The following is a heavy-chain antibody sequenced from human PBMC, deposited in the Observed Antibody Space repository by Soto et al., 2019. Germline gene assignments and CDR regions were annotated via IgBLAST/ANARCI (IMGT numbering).Heavy chain of an antibody. V-gene: IGHV1-58*01. D-gene: IGHD6-19*01. Sequence: ASVKVSCKASGFTFTSSAFQWVRQARGQRLEWIGWIAVGSGYTNYARNFQGRVTLTRDTSISTAYMDLSRLTSDDTAVYYCARAREDSSGWFDYWGQGTLVTVSS. CDR3: ARAREDSSGWFDY. CDR1: GFTFTSSA. J-gene: IGHJ4*02. CDR2: IAVGSGYT.